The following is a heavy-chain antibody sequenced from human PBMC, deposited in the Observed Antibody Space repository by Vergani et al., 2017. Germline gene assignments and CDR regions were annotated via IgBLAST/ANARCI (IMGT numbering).Heavy chain of an antibody. CDR2: VYWIDDE. CDR1: GFSLTTGGEG. CDR3: VHRLGYFDWDGAFDV. D-gene: IGHD3-9*01. J-gene: IGHJ3*01. Sequence: QITLRESGPTLVKPTQTLTLTCTFSGFSLTTGGEGVGWIRQPPGRALEWLAFVYWIDDERYSPSLKSRVTITKDTSKNEVILTMATMDPVDTATYYCVHRLGYFDWDGAFDVWGPGTMVTVSS. V-gene: IGHV2-5*01.